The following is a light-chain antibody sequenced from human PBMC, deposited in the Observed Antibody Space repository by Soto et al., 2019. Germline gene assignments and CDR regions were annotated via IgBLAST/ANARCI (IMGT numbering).Light chain of an antibody. J-gene: IGKJ1*01. V-gene: IGKV3-11*01. CDR2: EAS. CDR1: QSVNNF. Sequence: EIVLTQSPATLSLSPGERATLSCRASQSVNNFLAWYQQRPCQAPRLLMYEASNRATGVPARFSGSGSGTDFTLTISSLEPEDFAIYYCQQRRNWPPTFGQGTKVDIK. CDR3: QQRRNWPPT.